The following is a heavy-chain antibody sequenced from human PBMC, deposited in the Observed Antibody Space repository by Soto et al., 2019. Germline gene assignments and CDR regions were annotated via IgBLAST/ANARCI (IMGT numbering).Heavy chain of an antibody. D-gene: IGHD6-13*01. J-gene: IGHJ6*02. CDR3: ARIAATGRGWDV. Sequence: EVQLVESGGGLVQPGGSLRLSCVDSGFTFSSYWMSWVRQAPVKELEWVGNIKQDGSEENYVDSLKGRFTISRDNAKNSMYLQMNSLRAEDTAVYYCARIAATGRGWDVWGQGTTVVVSS. V-gene: IGHV3-7*01. CDR1: GFTFSSYW. CDR2: IKQDGSEE.